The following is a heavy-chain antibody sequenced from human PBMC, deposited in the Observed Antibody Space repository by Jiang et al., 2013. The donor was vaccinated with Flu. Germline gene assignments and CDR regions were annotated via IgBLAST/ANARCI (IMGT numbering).Heavy chain of an antibody. CDR2: ISSSSTTI. Sequence: SGGGLGTXRGGPVRLSCVASGFTFSTYALNWVRQAPGKGLEWVSYISSSSTTIFYADSVKGRFTISRDNARNSLHLQMNSLRAEDTAVYYCALQPIFGVDGWGQGTTVTVSS. D-gene: IGHD4-11*01. CDR3: ALQPIFGVDG. V-gene: IGHV3-48*01. J-gene: IGHJ6*02. CDR1: GFTFSTYA.